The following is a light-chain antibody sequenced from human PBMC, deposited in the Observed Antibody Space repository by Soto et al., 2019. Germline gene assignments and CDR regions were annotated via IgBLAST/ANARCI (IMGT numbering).Light chain of an antibody. CDR2: AAS. CDR3: QQYNNWPRT. CDR1: QSISSN. V-gene: IGKV3D-15*01. J-gene: IGKJ1*01. Sequence: EIVMTQSPATLSVSPGERATLSCRASQSISSNLAWYQQKPGQAPRLLIYAASTRATGIAARFSASGSGTEFTLTISSLQSEDFAVYYCQQYNNWPRTFGQGTKEEIK.